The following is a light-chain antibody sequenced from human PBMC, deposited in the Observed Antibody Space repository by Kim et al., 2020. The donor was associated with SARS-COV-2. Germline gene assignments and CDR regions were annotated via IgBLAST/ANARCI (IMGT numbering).Light chain of an antibody. J-gene: IGLJ3*02. CDR2: YDT. CDR3: QVWDSSTDHWV. CDR1: NVGRKS. Sequence: GKTARFTGGGDNVGRKSVTWYQQKPGQAPVLVINYDTDRPSGIPERFSASKSANAATLTISRVEAGDEADYYCQVWDSSTDHWVFGGGTQLTVL. V-gene: IGLV3-21*04.